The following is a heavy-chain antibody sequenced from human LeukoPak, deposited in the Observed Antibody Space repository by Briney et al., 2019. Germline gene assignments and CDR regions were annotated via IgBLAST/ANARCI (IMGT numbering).Heavy chain of an antibody. CDR3: ASASSGGSCYWS. J-gene: IGHJ4*02. CDR1: GHTFTSYY. Sequence: ASVKVSCKASGHTFTSYYMHWVRQAPGQGLEWMGIINPSGGSTSYAQKFQGRVTMTRDTSTSTVYMELSSLRSEDTAVYYCASASSGGSCYWSWGQGTLVTVSS. CDR2: INPSGGST. V-gene: IGHV1-46*01. D-gene: IGHD2-15*01.